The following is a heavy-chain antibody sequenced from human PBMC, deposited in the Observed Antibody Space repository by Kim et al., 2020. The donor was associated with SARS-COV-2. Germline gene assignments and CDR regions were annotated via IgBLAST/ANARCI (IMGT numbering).Heavy chain of an antibody. CDR1: GGSISSYY. V-gene: IGHV4-59*08. CDR3: AGTTMVRGVTPVNFDY. CDR2: IYYSGST. Sequence: SETLSLTCTVSGGSISSYYWSWIRQPPGKGLEWIGYIYYSGSTNYNPSLKSRVTISVDTSKNQFSLKLSSVTAADTAVYYCAGTTMVRGVTPVNFDYWG. D-gene: IGHD3-10*01. J-gene: IGHJ4*01.